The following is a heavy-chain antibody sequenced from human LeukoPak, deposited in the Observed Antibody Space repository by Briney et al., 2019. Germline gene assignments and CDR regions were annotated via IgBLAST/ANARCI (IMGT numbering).Heavy chain of an antibody. CDR3: AKRGVVIRVFLVGFHKEAYYFDS. J-gene: IGHJ4*02. CDR2: LSGSGGGT. D-gene: IGHD2-21*01. CDR1: GITLSNYG. Sequence: GGSLRLSCAGSGITLSNYGMSWVRQAPGKGLEWVAGLSGSGGGTNYADSVQGRFTISRDNPKNTLYLQMNSLRAENTAVYFCAKRGVVIRVFLVGFHKEAYYFDSWGQGALVTVSS. V-gene: IGHV3-23*01.